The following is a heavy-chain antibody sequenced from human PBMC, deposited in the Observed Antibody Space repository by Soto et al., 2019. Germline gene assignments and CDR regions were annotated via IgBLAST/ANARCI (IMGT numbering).Heavy chain of an antibody. J-gene: IGHJ3*02. Sequence: QVQLVQSGAEVKKPGASVKVSCKASGYTFTASYMHWVRQAPGQGLEWMRIIDPSGGSTSYSQKFQGRVTMTSDTSTSTVYMELNSLRSEDTAVFYCARDSGHYYRSDAFDKWGQGTMVTVSS. CDR2: IDPSGGST. CDR1: GYTFTASY. V-gene: IGHV1-46*01. CDR3: ARDSGHYYRSDAFDK. D-gene: IGHD1-26*01.